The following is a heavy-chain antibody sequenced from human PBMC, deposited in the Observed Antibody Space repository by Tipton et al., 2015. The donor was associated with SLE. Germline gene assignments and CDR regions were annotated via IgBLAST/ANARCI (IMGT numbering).Heavy chain of an antibody. CDR1: GGSISSSSYY. D-gene: IGHD5-24*01. V-gene: IGHV4-39*07. J-gene: IGHJ4*02. CDR3: ARKVVVEREIDY. CDR2: IYYSGST. Sequence: TLSLTCTVSGGSISSSSYYWGWIRQPPGKGLEWIGSIYYSGSTYYNPSLKSRVTISVDTSKNQFSLKVSSVTAADTAVYYCARKVVVEREIDYWGQGTLVTVSS.